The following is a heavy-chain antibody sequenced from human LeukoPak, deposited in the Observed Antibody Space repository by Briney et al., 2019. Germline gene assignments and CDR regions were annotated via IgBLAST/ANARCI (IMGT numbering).Heavy chain of an antibody. D-gene: IGHD2-2*02. CDR3: ARDALHYRLYEYMAV. V-gene: IGHV1-2*02. J-gene: IGHJ6*03. CDR2: INPSSGGT. CDR1: GYTFTGYY. Sequence: ASVKVSCKASGYTFTGYYMHWVRPAPGQGLEWMGWINPSSGGTNYAQKFQGRVTMTRDTSISTAYMELSRLRSDDTAVYYCARDALHYRLYEYMAVWGKGPTVTVSS.